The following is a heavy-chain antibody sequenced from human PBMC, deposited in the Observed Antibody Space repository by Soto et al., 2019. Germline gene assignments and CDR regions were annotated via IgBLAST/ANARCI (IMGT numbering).Heavy chain of an antibody. J-gene: IGHJ4*02. CDR1: GYTFTNFG. CDR2: INTYNANT. V-gene: IGHV1-18*01. Sequence: QVVLEQSGTELKKPGASVKVSCRTSGYTFTNFGLTWVRQAPGQGLEWMGWINTYNANTKYAQKSQERLAMTTDPSTTTAYMELRGLKSDDTAIYYCAKDGVDQTVTVTGGSWGQGTLVIVSS. CDR3: AKDGVDQTVTVTGGS. D-gene: IGHD3-16*01.